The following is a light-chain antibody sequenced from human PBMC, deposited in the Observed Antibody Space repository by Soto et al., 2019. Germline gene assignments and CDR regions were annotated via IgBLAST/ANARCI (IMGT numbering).Light chain of an antibody. CDR1: QDISSY. J-gene: IGKJ5*01. CDR3: QQYKSYPIT. V-gene: IGKV1-16*02. Sequence: DIQMTQSPSSLSASVGDRVTITCRASQDISSYLSWFQQKPGKAPKSLIYAASTLRSGVPSKFSGSGSWTDFTLTISSLQPEDSATYFCQQYKSYPITFGQKTRLEIK. CDR2: AAS.